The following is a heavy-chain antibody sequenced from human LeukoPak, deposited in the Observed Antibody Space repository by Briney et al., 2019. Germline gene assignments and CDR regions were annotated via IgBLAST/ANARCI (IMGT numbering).Heavy chain of an antibody. CDR1: GYTFTSYY. J-gene: IGHJ4*02. Sequence: SVKVSCKASGYTFTSYYMHWVRQAPGQGLEWMGGIIPIFGTANYAQKFQGRVTITADKSTSTAYMELSSLRSEDTAVYYCARGYYGDYNFDYWGQGTLVTVSS. V-gene: IGHV1-69*06. CDR2: IIPIFGTA. CDR3: ARGYYGDYNFDY. D-gene: IGHD4-17*01.